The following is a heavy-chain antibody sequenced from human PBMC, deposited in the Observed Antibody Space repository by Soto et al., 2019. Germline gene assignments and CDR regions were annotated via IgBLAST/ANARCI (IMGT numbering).Heavy chain of an antibody. CDR1: GGTFSSYT. D-gene: IGHD5-12*01. V-gene: IGHV1-69*02. Sequence: QVQLVQSGAEVKKPGSSVKVSCKASGGTFSSYTISWVRQAPGQGLEWMGRIIPILGIANYAQKFQGRVTITADKSTSTADMELSRLRSEDTAVYYCARAAPSGYLNFWGQGTLVTVSS. CDR2: IIPILGIA. J-gene: IGHJ4*02. CDR3: ARAAPSGYLNF.